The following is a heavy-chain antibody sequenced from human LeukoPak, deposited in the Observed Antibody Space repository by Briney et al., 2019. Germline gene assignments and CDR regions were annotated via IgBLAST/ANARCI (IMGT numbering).Heavy chain of an antibody. CDR1: GYTFTGYY. Sequence: GAPVKVSCKASGYTFTGYYMHWVRQAPGQGLEWMGWINPNSGGTNYAQKFQGRVTMTRDTSISTAYMELSRLRSDDTAVYYCARDRYCSSTSCYTREYYYYGMDVWGQGTTVTVSS. D-gene: IGHD2-2*02. CDR3: ARDRYCSSTSCYTREYYYYGMDV. J-gene: IGHJ6*02. V-gene: IGHV1-2*02. CDR2: INPNSGGT.